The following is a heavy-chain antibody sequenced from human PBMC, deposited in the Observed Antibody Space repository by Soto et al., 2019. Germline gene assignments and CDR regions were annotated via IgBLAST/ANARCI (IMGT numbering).Heavy chain of an antibody. J-gene: IGHJ4*02. CDR1: GFTFSSSW. V-gene: IGHV3-74*01. CDR2: INSDGSTT. D-gene: IGHD6-13*01. CDR3: ARVSYSSSWYIDY. Sequence: LRLSCAASGFTFSSSWMHWVRQAPGKGLVWVSRINSDGSTTNYADSVKGRFTISRDNAKNTLYLQMNSLRDEDTAVYYCARVSYSSSWYIDYWGQGTLVTV.